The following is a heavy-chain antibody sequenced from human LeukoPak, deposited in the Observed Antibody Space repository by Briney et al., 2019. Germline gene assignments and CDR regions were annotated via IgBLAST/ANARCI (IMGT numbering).Heavy chain of an antibody. J-gene: IGHJ4*02. CDR2: INPSGGGT. V-gene: IGHV1-46*02. D-gene: IGHD6-19*01. Sequence: GASVKFSCKASGYTFNNYYMYWVRQAPGQGLEWMGMINPSGGGTSYAQKFQGRVTMTRDTSTRTVYMEVSSLKPEDTAVYYCARQGAYSSAIGMGYWGQGTLVTVSS. CDR1: GYTFNNYY. CDR3: ARQGAYSSAIGMGY.